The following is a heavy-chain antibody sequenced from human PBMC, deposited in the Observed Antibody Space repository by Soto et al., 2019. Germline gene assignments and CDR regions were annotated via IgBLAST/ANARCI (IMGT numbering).Heavy chain of an antibody. CDR1: GYTFTSYY. CDR2: ISPNNGNT. D-gene: IGHD3-22*01. Sequence: ASVKVSCKASGYTFTSYYMHWVRQAPGQGLEWMGIISPNNGNTSYAQKLQGRVTMTTDTSTSTAYMELSSLRSDDTAVYYCARDSGPNYYDSSGYYSSGYWGQGTLVTVS. CDR3: ARDSGPNYYDSSGYYSSGY. V-gene: IGHV1-46*01. J-gene: IGHJ4*02.